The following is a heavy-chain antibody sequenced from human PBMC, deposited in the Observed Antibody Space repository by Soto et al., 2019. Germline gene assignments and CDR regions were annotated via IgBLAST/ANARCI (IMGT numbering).Heavy chain of an antibody. CDR1: GFTFSNAW. CDR2: IKSKTDGGTT. CDR3: TTDYDSDSSGYYL. V-gene: IGHV3-15*07. D-gene: IGHD3-22*01. J-gene: IGHJ4*02. Sequence: GGSLRLSCAASGFTFSNAWMNWVRQAPGKGLEWVGRIKSKTDGGTTDYAAPVKGRFTISRDDSKNTLYLQMNSLKTEDTAVYYCTTDYDSDSSGYYLWGQGTLVTVSS.